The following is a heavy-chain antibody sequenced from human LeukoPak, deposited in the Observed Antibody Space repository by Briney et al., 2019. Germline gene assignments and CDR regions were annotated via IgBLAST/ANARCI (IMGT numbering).Heavy chain of an antibody. CDR1: GGSISSSSYY. CDR3: ASGVTYYFDY. Sequence: PSETLSLTCTVSGGSISSSSYYWGWIRQPPGKGLEWIGSIYYSGSTYYNPSLKSRVTISVDTSKNQFSLKLSSVTAADTAVYYCASGVTYYFDYWGQGTLVTVSS. J-gene: IGHJ4*02. CDR2: IYYSGST. D-gene: IGHD4-23*01. V-gene: IGHV4-39*07.